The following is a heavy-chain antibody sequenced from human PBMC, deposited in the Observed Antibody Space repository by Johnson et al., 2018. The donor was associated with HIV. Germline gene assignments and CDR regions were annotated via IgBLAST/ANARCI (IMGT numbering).Heavy chain of an antibody. Sequence: VQLVESGGGLVQPGGSLRLSCAASGFTFSSYGMPWVRQAPGKGLEWVAFIRYDGSNKYYADSVKGRFPISRCNSKNTLYLQMNSLRAEDTAVYYCAKDGAKYYYDSSGYRDAFDIWGQGTMVTVSS. CDR3: AKDGAKYYYDSSGYRDAFDI. CDR2: IRYDGSNK. J-gene: IGHJ3*02. CDR1: GFTFSSYG. D-gene: IGHD3-22*01. V-gene: IGHV3-30*02.